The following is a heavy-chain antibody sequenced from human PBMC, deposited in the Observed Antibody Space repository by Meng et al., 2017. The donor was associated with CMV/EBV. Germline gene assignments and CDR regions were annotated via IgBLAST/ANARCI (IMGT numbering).Heavy chain of an antibody. CDR2: IYYSGST. J-gene: IGHJ5*02. CDR3: AGEYDFWSGKGWFDP. Sequence: GSLRLSCTVSGGSISSYYWSWIRQPPGKGLEWIGYIYYSGSTNYNPSLKSRVTISVDTSKNQFSLKLSSVTAADTAVYYCAGEYDFWSGKGWFDPWGQGTLVTVSS. V-gene: IGHV4-59*01. D-gene: IGHD3-3*01. CDR1: GGSISSYY.